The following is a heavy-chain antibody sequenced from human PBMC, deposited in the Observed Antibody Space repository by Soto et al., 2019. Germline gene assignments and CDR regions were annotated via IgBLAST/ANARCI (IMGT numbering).Heavy chain of an antibody. CDR1: GFTFSSYW. D-gene: IGHD3-3*01. V-gene: IGHV3-74*01. CDR3: XXXXRYYDFWSGLDY. Sequence: EVQLVESGGGLVQPGGSLRLSCAASGFTFSSYWMHWVRQAPGKGLVWVSRINSDGSSTSYADSVKGRFTISRDNAKNTLYLQMNSLRXEXXXXXXXXXXXRYYDFWSGLDYWGQGTLXXVSS. J-gene: IGHJ4*02. CDR2: INSDGSST.